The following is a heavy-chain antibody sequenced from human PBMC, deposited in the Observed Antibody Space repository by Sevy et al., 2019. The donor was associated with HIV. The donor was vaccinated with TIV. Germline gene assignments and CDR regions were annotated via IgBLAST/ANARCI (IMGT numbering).Heavy chain of an antibody. D-gene: IGHD5-18*01. V-gene: IGHV3-7*01. CDR2: MKEDGSEK. Sequence: GESLKISCAASGFTFSVYWMSWVRQAPGKGLEWVATMKEDGSEKYYVDSVKGRFTISRDNAKNSLYLQMNSLRAEDRAVYYCVREGVGGYSYSLDYWGQGTLVTVSS. J-gene: IGHJ4*02. CDR1: GFTFSVYW. CDR3: VREGVGGYSYSLDY.